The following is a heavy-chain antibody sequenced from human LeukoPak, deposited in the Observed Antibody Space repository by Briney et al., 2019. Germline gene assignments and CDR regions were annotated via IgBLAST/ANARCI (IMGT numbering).Heavy chain of an antibody. CDR2: IYHSGST. Sequence: SQTLSLTCAVSGGSISSGGYSWSWIRQPPGKGLEWIGCIYHSGSTYYNPSLKSRVTISVDRSKNQFSLKLSSVTAADTAVYYCATFGGNGFDYWGQGTLVTVSS. CDR3: ATFGGNGFDY. V-gene: IGHV4-30-2*01. J-gene: IGHJ4*02. D-gene: IGHD4-23*01. CDR1: GGSISSGGYS.